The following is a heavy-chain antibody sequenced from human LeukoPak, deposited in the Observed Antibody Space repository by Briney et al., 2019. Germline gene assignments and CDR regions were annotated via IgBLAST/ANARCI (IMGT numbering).Heavy chain of an antibody. V-gene: IGHV3-64D*06. Sequence: PGGSLGLSCSASGFTFSSYAMHWVRQAPGKGLEYVSAISSNGGSTYYADSVKGRFTISRDNSKNTLYLQMSSLRAEDTAVYYCVKDGTFGGVYFDYWGQGTLVTVSS. CDR2: ISSNGGST. CDR1: GFTFSSYA. CDR3: VKDGTFGGVYFDY. D-gene: IGHD3-16*01. J-gene: IGHJ4*02.